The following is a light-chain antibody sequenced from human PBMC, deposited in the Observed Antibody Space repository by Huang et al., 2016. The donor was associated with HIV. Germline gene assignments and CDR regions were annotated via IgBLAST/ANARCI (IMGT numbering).Light chain of an antibody. CDR2: TAS. Sequence: DIQMTQSPSSLSASIGNRVTSPCRASQSVTRFLNWYQQKPGKAPKLLIYTASDLQSGVPSRFSGSGSETDFTLTINSLQPDDFATYYCQQSYSVPYTFGQGTKLEIK. CDR1: QSVTRF. V-gene: IGKV1-39*01. CDR3: QQSYSVPYT. J-gene: IGKJ2*01.